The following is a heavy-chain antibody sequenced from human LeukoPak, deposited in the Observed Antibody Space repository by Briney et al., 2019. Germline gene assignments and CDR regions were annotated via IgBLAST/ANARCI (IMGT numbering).Heavy chain of an antibody. V-gene: IGHV4-59*01. CDR1: GGSISSYY. Sequence: PSETLSLTCSVSGGSISSYYWSWIRQPPGKGLDWIGYMYSGGTTNYSPSLKSRVTISEDMSKNQFSLKLTSVTAADTAVYYCARHSGHSSTNDAFDIWGQGTMVIVSS. CDR2: MYSGGTT. J-gene: IGHJ3*02. D-gene: IGHD6-13*01. CDR3: ARHSGHSSTNDAFDI.